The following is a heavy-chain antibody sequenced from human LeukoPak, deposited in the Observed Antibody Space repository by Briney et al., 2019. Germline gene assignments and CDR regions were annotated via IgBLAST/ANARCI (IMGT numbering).Heavy chain of an antibody. CDR1: GGSISSSSYY. CDR2: IYYSGST. J-gene: IGHJ4*02. D-gene: IGHD2-15*01. CDR3: ARITRGEAAQPNY. V-gene: IGHV4-39*01. Sequence: ESSETLSLTCTVSGGSISSSSYYWGWIRQPPGKGLEWIGSIYYSGSTYYNPSLKSRVTISVDTSKNQFSLKLSSVTAADTAVYYCARITRGEAAQPNYWGQGTLVTVSS.